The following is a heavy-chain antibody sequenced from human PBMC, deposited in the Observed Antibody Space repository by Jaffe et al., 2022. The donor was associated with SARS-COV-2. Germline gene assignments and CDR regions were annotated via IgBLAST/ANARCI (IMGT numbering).Heavy chain of an antibody. CDR2: ISRDGGAA. CDR3: AKPLNYDILTGYFEN. V-gene: IGHV3-23*04. CDR1: GFTFSSYA. J-gene: IGHJ4*02. Sequence: EVHLVESGGGLVQPGGSLRLSCAASGFTFSSYAMSWVRQAPGKGLEWVSGISRDGGAAYYADSVKGRFTISRDNSRNTLYLQMNSLRADDAAVYYCAKPLNYDILTGYFENWGQGTLVTVSS. D-gene: IGHD3-9*01.